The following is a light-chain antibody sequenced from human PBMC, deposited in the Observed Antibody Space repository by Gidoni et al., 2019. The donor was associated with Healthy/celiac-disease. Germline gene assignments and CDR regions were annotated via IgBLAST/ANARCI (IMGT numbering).Light chain of an antibody. V-gene: IGKV3-11*01. CDR3: QQRSNWPPRT. J-gene: IGKJ1*01. Sequence: EIVLTQSPATLSLSPGERATLSCRASQSVSSYLAWFQQNPGQAPRLLIYDASNRATGIPARFSGSGSGTDFTLTISSLEPEDFAVYYCQQRSNWPPRTFXQXTKVEIK. CDR2: DAS. CDR1: QSVSSY.